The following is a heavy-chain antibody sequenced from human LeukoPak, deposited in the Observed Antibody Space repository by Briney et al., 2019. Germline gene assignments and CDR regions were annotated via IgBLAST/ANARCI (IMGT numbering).Heavy chain of an antibody. CDR1: GYSITSGYY. CDR2: VYHSGST. Sequence: PSETLSLTCTVSGYSITSGYYWGWIRQPPGKGLEWIGSVYHSGSTYNNPSLKSRVTISVDTSKNQFSLKLSSVTAADTAVYYCARDQGEDSSSWYGVDYYFDYWGQGTLVTVSS. J-gene: IGHJ4*02. CDR3: ARDQGEDSSSWYGVDYYFDY. V-gene: IGHV4-38-2*02. D-gene: IGHD6-13*01.